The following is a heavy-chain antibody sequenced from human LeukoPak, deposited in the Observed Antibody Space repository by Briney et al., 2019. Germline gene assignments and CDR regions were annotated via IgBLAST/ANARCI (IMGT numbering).Heavy chain of an antibody. V-gene: IGHV3-48*02. CDR2: ISSRSSTI. Sequence: GGSLRLSCAASGFTFSRYSMNWVRQAPGKGLEWVSYISSRSSTIYYADSVKGRFTISRDNAKNSLYLQMNSLRDEDTAVYYCARGPSGYFDYWGQGTLVTVSS. D-gene: IGHD6-25*01. CDR1: GFTFSRYS. CDR3: ARGPSGYFDY. J-gene: IGHJ4*02.